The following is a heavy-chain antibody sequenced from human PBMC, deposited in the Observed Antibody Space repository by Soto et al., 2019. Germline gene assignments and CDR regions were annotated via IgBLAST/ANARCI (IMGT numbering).Heavy chain of an antibody. J-gene: IGHJ4*02. D-gene: IGHD5-18*01. CDR1: GFTVSSYA. V-gene: IGHV3-64D*06. Sequence: GGSLRLSCSASGFTVSSYAMHWVRQAPGKGLEYVSAISSNEGSTYYADSVKGRFTISRDNSKNTLYLQMSSLRAEDTAVYYCVKTLQYSYGLPHWGQGTLVTVS. CDR2: ISSNEGST. CDR3: VKTLQYSYGLPH.